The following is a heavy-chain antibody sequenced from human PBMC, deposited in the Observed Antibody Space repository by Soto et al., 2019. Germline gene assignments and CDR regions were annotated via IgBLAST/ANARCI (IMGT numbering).Heavy chain of an antibody. Sequence: EVQLVESGGGLVQPGRSLRLSCAASGFTFDDYAMHWVRQAPGKGLEWVSSIKWNSGSIGYADSVNGRFTISRDHAKNSLYLQMNSLRDEDTALYYCAKDDYSSSSGMDYWGQGTLVTVSS. CDR2: IKWNSGSI. D-gene: IGHD6-6*01. J-gene: IGHJ4*02. CDR1: GFTFDDYA. V-gene: IGHV3-9*01. CDR3: AKDDYSSSSGMDY.